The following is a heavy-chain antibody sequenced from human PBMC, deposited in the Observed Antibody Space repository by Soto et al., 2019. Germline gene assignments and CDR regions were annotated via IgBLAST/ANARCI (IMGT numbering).Heavy chain of an antibody. CDR1: GFTFSNAW. CDR3: TTGDVGGYSYGYYYYYGMDV. J-gene: IGHJ6*02. D-gene: IGHD5-18*01. V-gene: IGHV3-15*01. CDR2: IKSKTDGGTT. Sequence: GGSLRLSCAASGFTFSNAWMSWVRQAPGKGLEWVGRIKSKTDGGTTDYAAPVKGRFTISRDDSKNTLYLQMNSLKTEDTAVYYCTTGDVGGYSYGYYYYYGMDVWGQGTTVTVSS.